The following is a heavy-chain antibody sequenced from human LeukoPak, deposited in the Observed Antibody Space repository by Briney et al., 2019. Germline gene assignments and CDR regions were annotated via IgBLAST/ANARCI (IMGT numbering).Heavy chain of an antibody. CDR3: ARVASNGVWVRAFDI. J-gene: IGHJ3*02. CDR1: GFTFSSYW. D-gene: IGHD4-11*01. V-gene: IGHV3-7*01. Sequence: AGGSLRLSCAASGFTFSSYWMSWVRQPPGKGLEWVANIKQDGSEKYYVDSVKGRFTISRDNAKNSLYLQMNSLRAEDTAVYYCARVASNGVWVRAFDIWGQGTMVTVSS. CDR2: IKQDGSEK.